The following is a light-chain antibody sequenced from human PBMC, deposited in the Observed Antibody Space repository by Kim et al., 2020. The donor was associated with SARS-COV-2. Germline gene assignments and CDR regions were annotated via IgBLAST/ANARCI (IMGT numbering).Light chain of an antibody. CDR2: GAS. J-gene: IGKJ4*01. Sequence: SVAPGERAALSCRASQNVKNKLAWYQQRPGQAPRLLLYGASTRATGIPARFSGSGFGTEFTLTISSLQSEDFAVYYCQHYNNLPLTFGGGTKLEI. CDR3: QHYNNLPLT. CDR1: QNVKNK. V-gene: IGKV3-15*01.